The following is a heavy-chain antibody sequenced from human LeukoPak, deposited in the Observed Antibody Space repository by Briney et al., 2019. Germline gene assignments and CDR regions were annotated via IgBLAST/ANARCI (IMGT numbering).Heavy chain of an antibody. Sequence: GASVNVSCKASGYTFPNYGISGVPQPPGQGREWRGWISSYDCNTNYAQKVQGRVTMTTDTSTSTGYMELRSLRADDTAVYYCARGLGYYDSSGSGCGGQGTLVAVS. CDR1: GYTFPNYG. J-gene: IGHJ4*02. CDR3: ARGLGYYDSSGSGC. D-gene: IGHD3-22*01. CDR2: ISSYDCNT. V-gene: IGHV1-18*01.